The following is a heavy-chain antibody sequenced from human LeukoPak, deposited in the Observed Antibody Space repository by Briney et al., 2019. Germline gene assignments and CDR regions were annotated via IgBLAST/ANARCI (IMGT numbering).Heavy chain of an antibody. CDR2: IYYSGST. CDR1: GGSISSSSYY. V-gene: IGHV4-39*07. CDR3: ARVGVLYSSGWYKVVSGWFDH. D-gene: IGHD6-19*01. J-gene: IGHJ5*02. Sequence: SETLSLTCTVSGGSISSSSYYWGWIRQPPGEGAGWFGSIYYSGSTYYNPSLTSQLTLSVDTSKNQFSLKLTSVTAADTAVYYRARVGVLYSSGWYKVVSGWFDHWGQGTLVTVSS.